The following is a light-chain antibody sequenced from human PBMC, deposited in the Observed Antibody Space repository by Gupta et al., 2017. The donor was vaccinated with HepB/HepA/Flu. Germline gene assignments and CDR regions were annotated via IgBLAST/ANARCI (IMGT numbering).Light chain of an antibody. CDR2: NVH. J-gene: IGLJ3*02. CDR3: SSYTSIGTGV. V-gene: IGLV2-14*03. Sequence: QSALTQPACVYGSAGQGTTTPCTGSSSDIGIYNFISWFQQHQAKAPQVAISNVHVRPSGVSNRFSGSKSGNTASLIISGLHAEDEADYCCSSYTSIGTGVFGGGTKLTVL. CDR1: SSDIGIYNF.